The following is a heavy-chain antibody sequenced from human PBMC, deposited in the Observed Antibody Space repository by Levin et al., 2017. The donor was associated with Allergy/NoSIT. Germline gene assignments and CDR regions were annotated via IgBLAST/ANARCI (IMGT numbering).Heavy chain of an antibody. CDR2: ISSSSSYI. CDR3: AVGLPIVVVTDDFDY. Sequence: GESLKISCAASGFTFSSYSMNWVRQAPGKGLEWVSSISSSSSYIYYADSVKGRFTISRDNAKNSLYLQMYSLRAEDTAVYYCAVGLPIVVVTDDFDYWGQGTLVTVSS. V-gene: IGHV3-21*01. J-gene: IGHJ4*02. D-gene: IGHD2-21*02. CDR1: GFTFSSYS.